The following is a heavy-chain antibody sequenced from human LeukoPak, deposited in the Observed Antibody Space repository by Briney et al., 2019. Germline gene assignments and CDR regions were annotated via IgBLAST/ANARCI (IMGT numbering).Heavy chain of an antibody. CDR2: INPNSGGT. CDR1: AYTFTFYS. V-gene: IGHV1-2*02. CDR3: ARECKQWLAPWGY. Sequence: AAVTVSSTASAYTFTFYSMHWVRQAPGQGREWMGWINPNSGGTNYAQKFPGRVTMTRDTSISTAYMELSRLRSDDWAVYYWARECKQWLAPWGYWREGSLVAVCS. J-gene: IGHJ4*02. D-gene: IGHD6-19*01.